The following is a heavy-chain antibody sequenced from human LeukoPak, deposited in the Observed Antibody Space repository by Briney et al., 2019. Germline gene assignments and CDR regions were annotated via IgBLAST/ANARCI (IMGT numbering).Heavy chain of an antibody. Sequence: SETLSLTCTVSGGSISSSSYYGGWIRQPPGKGLEWIGSIYYSGSTYYNPSLKSRVTIPVDTSKNQFSLKLSSVTAADTAVYYCARGRRGFDYWGQGTLVTVSS. CDR1: GGSISSSSYY. D-gene: IGHD1-26*01. CDR2: IYYSGST. V-gene: IGHV4-39*01. J-gene: IGHJ4*02. CDR3: ARGRRGFDY.